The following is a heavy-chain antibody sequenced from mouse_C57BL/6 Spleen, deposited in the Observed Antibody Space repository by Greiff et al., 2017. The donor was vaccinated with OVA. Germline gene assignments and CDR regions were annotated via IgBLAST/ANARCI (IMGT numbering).Heavy chain of an antibody. V-gene: IGHV1-20*01. CDR2: INPYNGDT. J-gene: IGHJ2*01. D-gene: IGHD2-10*01. CDR1: GYSFTGYF. Sequence: EVKVVESGPELVKPGDSVKISCKASGYSFTGYFMNWVMQSHGKSLEWIGRINPYNGDTFYNQKFKGKATLTVDKSSSTAHMELRSLTSEDSAVYYCARTYYGDYWGQGTTLTVSS. CDR3: ARTYYGDY.